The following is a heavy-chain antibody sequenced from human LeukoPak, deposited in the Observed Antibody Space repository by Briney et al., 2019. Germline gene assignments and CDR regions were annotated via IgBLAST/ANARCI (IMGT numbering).Heavy chain of an antibody. CDR3: ARDAGNSGYGCDL. D-gene: IGHD5-12*01. J-gene: IGHJ5*02. V-gene: IGHV3-48*01. CDR1: GFTFSQYS. CDR2: IRSSSET. Sequence: GSLRLSCAASGFTFSQYSMNWVRQAPGKGLEWVSHIRSSSETFYADSVKGRFTISRDNARNTLYLQMNNLRGEDTAIYYCARDAGNSGYGCDLWGQGTLVTVSP.